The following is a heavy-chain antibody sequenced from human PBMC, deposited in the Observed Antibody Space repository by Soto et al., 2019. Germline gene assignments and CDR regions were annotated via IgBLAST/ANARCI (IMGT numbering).Heavy chain of an antibody. CDR1: GFTFSNYA. D-gene: IGHD3-3*01. Sequence: GGSLRLSCAASGFTFSNYAMNWVRQAPGGGLEWVALISFDGNNKYYADSVKGRFTISRDTSKNTLYLQMNSLRDEDTAVYYCAREHSPWSSYYYGMDVWGQGTTVTVSS. CDR2: ISFDGNNK. J-gene: IGHJ6*02. CDR3: AREHSPWSSYYYGMDV. V-gene: IGHV3-30-3*01.